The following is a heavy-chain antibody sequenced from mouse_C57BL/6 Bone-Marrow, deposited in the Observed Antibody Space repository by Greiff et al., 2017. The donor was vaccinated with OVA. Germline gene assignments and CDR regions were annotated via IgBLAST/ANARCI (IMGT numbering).Heavy chain of an antibody. CDR3: ARVITTVVATDY. V-gene: IGHV5-6*01. D-gene: IGHD1-1*01. CDR2: ISSGGSYT. J-gene: IGHJ2*01. CDR1: GFTFSSYG. Sequence: EVQRVESGGDLVKPGGSLKLSCAASGFTFSSYGMSWVRQTPDKRLEWVAAISSGGSYTYYPDSVKGRFTISRDNAKNTLYLQMSSLKSEDTAMYYCARVITTVVATDYWGQGTTLTVSS.